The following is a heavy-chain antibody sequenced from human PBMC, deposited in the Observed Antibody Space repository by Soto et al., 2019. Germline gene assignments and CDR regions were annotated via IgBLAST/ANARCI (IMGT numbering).Heavy chain of an antibody. CDR1: GGSISSSNW. CDR2: IYHSGST. Sequence: PSETLSLTCAVSGGSISSSNWWSWVRQPPGKGLEWIGEIYHSGSTNYNPSLKSRVTISVDKSKNQFSLKLSSVTAADTAVYYCARDVGATPYYFDYWGQGTLVTVSS. V-gene: IGHV4-4*02. CDR3: ARDVGATPYYFDY. D-gene: IGHD1-26*01. J-gene: IGHJ4*02.